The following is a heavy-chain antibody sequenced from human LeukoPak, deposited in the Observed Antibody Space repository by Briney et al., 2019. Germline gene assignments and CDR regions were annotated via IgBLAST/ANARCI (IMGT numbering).Heavy chain of an antibody. D-gene: IGHD2-15*01. Sequence: GASVKVSCKASGYTFTSYYMHWVRQAPGQGLEWMGIINPSGGSTSYAQKFQGRVTMTRDTSTSTVYMELSSQRSEDTAVYFCARDYCSGGSCLSGFDHWGQGTLVTVSS. CDR3: ARDYCSGGSCLSGFDH. CDR2: INPSGGST. CDR1: GYTFTSYY. J-gene: IGHJ4*02. V-gene: IGHV1-46*01.